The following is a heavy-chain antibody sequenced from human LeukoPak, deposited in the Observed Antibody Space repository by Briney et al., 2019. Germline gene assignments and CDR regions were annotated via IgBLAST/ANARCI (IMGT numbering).Heavy chain of an antibody. D-gene: IGHD3-10*01. J-gene: IGHJ4*02. V-gene: IGHV1-69*01. Sequence: SVKVSCKASGGTFSSYAISWVRQAPGQGLEWMGGIIPIFGTANYAQKFQGRVTITADESTSTAYMELSSLRSEDTAVYYCARDQEYGSGSYDYWGQGTLVTVSS. CDR2: IIPIFGTA. CDR1: GGTFSSYA. CDR3: ARDQEYGSGSYDY.